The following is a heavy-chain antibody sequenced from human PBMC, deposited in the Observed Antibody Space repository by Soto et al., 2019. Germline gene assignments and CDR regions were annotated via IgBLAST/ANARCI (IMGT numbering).Heavy chain of an antibody. J-gene: IGHJ3*02. CDR2: INPSGGST. CDR3: ARGRIVVVITTHDAFDI. V-gene: IGHV1-46*01. Sequence: ASVKVSCKASGYTFTSYYMHWVRQAPGQGLEWMGIINPSGGSTSYAQKFQGRVTMTRDTSTSTVYMELSSLRSEDTAVYYCARGRIVVVITTHDAFDIWGQGTMVTFSS. D-gene: IGHD3-22*01. CDR1: GYTFTSYY.